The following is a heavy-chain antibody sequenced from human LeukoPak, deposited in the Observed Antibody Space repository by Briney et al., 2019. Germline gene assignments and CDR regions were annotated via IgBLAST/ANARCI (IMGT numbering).Heavy chain of an antibody. CDR2: IRYDGSDK. V-gene: IGHV3-30*04. Sequence: GRSLTLSCVASGFTFSASTMHWVRQAPGKGLEWVAFIRYDGSDKYYADFVKGRFTISRDNSENTLYLQMNSLRPEDTAVYYCAKSIAVAGLAGGRTFDYWGQGTLVTVSS. CDR3: AKSIAVAGLAGGRTFDY. J-gene: IGHJ4*02. D-gene: IGHD6-19*01. CDR1: GFTFSAST.